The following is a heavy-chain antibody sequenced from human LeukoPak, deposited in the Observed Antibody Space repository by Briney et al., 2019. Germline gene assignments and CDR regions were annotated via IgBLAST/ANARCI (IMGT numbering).Heavy chain of an antibody. CDR2: INHSGST. CDR1: GGSFSGYY. J-gene: IGHJ3*02. D-gene: IGHD5-12*01. CDR3: ARGTTPGYSGHGGALDAFDI. V-gene: IGHV4-34*01. Sequence: SETLSLTCAVYGGSFSGYYWSWIRQPPGKGLEWIGEINHSGSTNYNPSLKSRVAISLDTSKNQFPLKLSSVTAADTAVYYCARGTTPGYSGHGGALDAFDIWGQGTVVTVSS.